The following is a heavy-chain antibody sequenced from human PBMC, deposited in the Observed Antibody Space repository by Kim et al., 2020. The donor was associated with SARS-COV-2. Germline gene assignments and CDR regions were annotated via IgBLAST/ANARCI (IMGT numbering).Heavy chain of an antibody. CDR1: GYTFTDYY. J-gene: IGHJ4*02. D-gene: IGHD4-17*01. CDR3: ARVTVAGFYYCDY. V-gene: IGHV1-2*02. Sequence: ASVKVSCKASGYTFTDYYLHWVRQAPGQGLEWMGWINTKRGGTKYAQKFQGRVTMTRDTSISTAYMELSRLRSDDTAVYYCARVTVAGFYYCDYWGQGTLVTVSA. CDR2: INTKRGGT.